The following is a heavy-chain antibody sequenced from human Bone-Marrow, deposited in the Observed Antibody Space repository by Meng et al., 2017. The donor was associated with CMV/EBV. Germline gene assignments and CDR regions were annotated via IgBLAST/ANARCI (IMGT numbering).Heavy chain of an antibody. CDR3: AKALRYCISTTCYSPFDY. V-gene: IGHV3-23*01. J-gene: IGHJ4*02. CDR1: GFTFSDYY. D-gene: IGHD2-2*01. CDR2: ISGSGGGT. Sequence: GGSLRLSCAASGFTFSDYYMSWIRQAPGKGLEWVSAISGSGGGTYYADSVKGRFTISRDNSKNTLYLQMNSLRAEDTALYYCAKALRYCISTTCYSPFDYWGQGTLVTVSS.